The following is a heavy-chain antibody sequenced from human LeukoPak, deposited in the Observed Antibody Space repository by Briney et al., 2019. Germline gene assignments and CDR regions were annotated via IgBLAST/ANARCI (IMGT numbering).Heavy chain of an antibody. Sequence: PSETLSLTCTVSGGSVSRGGYYWNWIRQHPGKGLEWIGFTSYSEGTYYNPSLMSRITISVDRSQNQFSLKMRDVTAADTAVYFCATADWESFYFDSWGQGALVALSP. CDR3: ATADWESFYFDS. CDR1: GGSVSRGGYY. D-gene: IGHD1-26*01. J-gene: IGHJ4*02. V-gene: IGHV4-31*03. CDR2: TSYSEGT.